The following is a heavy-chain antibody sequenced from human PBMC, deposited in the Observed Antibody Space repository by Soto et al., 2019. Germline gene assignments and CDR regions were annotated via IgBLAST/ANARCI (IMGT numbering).Heavy chain of an antibody. CDR1: GYSFTSYW. D-gene: IGHD6-19*01. J-gene: IGHJ4*02. Sequence: GESLKISCKGSGYSFTSYWIGWVRQMPGKGLEWMGIIYPGDSDARYSPSFQGQVTISADKSISTAYLQWSSLKASDTAMYYCARRTYSSGWYDSFDYWGQGTLVTVSS. V-gene: IGHV5-51*01. CDR3: ARRTYSSGWYDSFDY. CDR2: IYPGDSDA.